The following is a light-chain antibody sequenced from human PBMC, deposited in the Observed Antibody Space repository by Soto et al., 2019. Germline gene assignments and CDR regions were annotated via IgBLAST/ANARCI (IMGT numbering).Light chain of an antibody. CDR3: QQRGNWPLT. CDR1: QRVSSY. Sequence: EIVMTQSPATLSVSPREIATLSCRASQRVSSYLAWYQQKPGQAPRLLIYDASNRATGIPARFSGSGSGTDFTLTISGLEPEDFAVYYCQQRGNWPLTFGGGTKVDI. J-gene: IGKJ4*01. CDR2: DAS. V-gene: IGKV3-11*01.